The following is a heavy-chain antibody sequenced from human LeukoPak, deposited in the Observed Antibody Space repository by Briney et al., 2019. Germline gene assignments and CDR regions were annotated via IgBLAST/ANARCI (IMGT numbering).Heavy chain of an antibody. V-gene: IGHV3-15*01. CDR1: GFTFSNAW. Sequence: GGSLRLSCAASGFTFSNAWMSWVRQAPGKGLEWVGRIKSKTDGGTTDYAAPVKGRLTISRDDSKNTLYLQMNSLKTEDTAVYYCTTSYDILTGSLDYWGQGTLVTVSS. CDR2: IKSKTDGGTT. J-gene: IGHJ4*02. CDR3: TTSYDILTGSLDY. D-gene: IGHD3-9*01.